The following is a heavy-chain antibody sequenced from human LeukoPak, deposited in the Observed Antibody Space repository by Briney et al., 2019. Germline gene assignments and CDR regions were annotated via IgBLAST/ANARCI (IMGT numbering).Heavy chain of an antibody. CDR2: VHYSGTT. CDR1: GGSITSYY. D-gene: IGHD2-21*01. V-gene: IGHV4-59*01. J-gene: IGHJ4*02. Sequence: SSETLSLTCTVSGGSITSYYWSWIRQPPGKGLEWIGYVHYSGTTNYDPSLKSRVTISVDTSKNQFSLKVTSVTAADTAVYYCARAPVTSCRGAFCYPFDLWGQGVLVTVSS. CDR3: ARAPVTSCRGAFCYPFDL.